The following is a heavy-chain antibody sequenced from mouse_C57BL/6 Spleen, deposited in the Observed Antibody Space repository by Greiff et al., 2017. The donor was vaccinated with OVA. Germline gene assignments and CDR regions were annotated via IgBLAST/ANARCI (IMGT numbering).Heavy chain of an antibody. J-gene: IGHJ4*01. CDR3: ARRYGYDGGYYAMDY. V-gene: IGHV5-6*02. CDR1: GFTFSSYG. D-gene: IGHD2-2*01. CDR2: ISSGGSYT. Sequence: EVKVVESGGDLVKPGGSLKLSCAASGFTFSSYGMSWVRQTPDKRLEWVATISSGGSYTYYPDSVKGRFTIARDNAKNTLYLQMSSLKSEETAMYYCARRYGYDGGYYAMDYWGQGTSVTVSS.